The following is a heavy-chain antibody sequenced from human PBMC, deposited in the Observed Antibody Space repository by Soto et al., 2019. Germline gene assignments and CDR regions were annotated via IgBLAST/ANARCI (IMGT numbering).Heavy chain of an antibody. CDR3: AKDEVALLWFGGGDV. V-gene: IGHV3-23*01. CDR1: GFTFSNYA. J-gene: IGHJ6*02. CDR2: INGRGGST. D-gene: IGHD3-10*01. Sequence: EVQLLESGGGLVQPGGSLRLSCAASGFTFSNYAMSWVRQAPGKGLEWVSTINGRGGSTYYADSVKGRFTISRDNSKNPLFLQMNSLRAEDTAVYYCAKDEVALLWFGGGDVWGQGTTVIVSS.